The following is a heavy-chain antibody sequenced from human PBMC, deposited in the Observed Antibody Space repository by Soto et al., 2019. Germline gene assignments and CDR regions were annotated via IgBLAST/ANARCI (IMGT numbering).Heavy chain of an antibody. CDR3: AARSGYDSHQIAFAEYYYYYYGMDV. CDR1: GFTFSSYA. CDR2: ISGSGGST. Sequence: GGSLRLSCAASGFTFSSYAMSWVRQAPGKGLEWVSAISGSGGSTYYADSVKGRFTISRDNSKNTLYLQMNSLRAEDTAVYYCAARSGYDSHQIAFAEYYYYYYGMDVWGQGTTVTVSS. J-gene: IGHJ6*02. V-gene: IGHV3-23*01. D-gene: IGHD5-12*01.